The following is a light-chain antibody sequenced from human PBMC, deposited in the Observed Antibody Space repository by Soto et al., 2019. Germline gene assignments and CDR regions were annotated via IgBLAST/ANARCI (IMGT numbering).Light chain of an antibody. CDR3: TSYATGGTYV. V-gene: IGLV2-14*01. CDR1: SSDVGGYNH. Sequence: QSALTQPASVSGSPGQSITISCTGTSSDVGGYNHVSWYHQHPGKAPNLMIYDVTNRPSGVSNRFSGSKSANTASLTISGLQAEDEADYYCTSYATGGTYVFGTGTKLTVL. CDR2: DVT. J-gene: IGLJ1*01.